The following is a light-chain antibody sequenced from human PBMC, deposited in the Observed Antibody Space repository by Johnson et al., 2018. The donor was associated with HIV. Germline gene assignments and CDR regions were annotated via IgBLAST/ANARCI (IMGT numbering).Light chain of an antibody. CDR2: ENN. Sequence: QSVLTQPPSVSAAPGQKVTISCSGSSSNIGNNYVSWYQQLPGTAPKLLIYENNKRPSGIPDRFSGSKSGTSATLGITGLQTWDEADYYCGTWDSSLSAGRGLGTGPQVTVL. J-gene: IGLJ1*01. V-gene: IGLV1-51*02. CDR3: GTWDSSLSAGRG. CDR1: SSNIGNNY.